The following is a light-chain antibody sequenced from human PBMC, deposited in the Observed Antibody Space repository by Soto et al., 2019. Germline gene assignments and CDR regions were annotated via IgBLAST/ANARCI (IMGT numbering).Light chain of an antibody. V-gene: IGLV2-14*01. CDR1: KNDVGFYDF. CDR3: KSRTTRNTLV. CDR2: EVT. J-gene: IGLJ3*02. Sequence: QSALTQPPSASGSPGQSVTISCTGTKNDVGFYDFVSWYQQHPGKAPKLIIYEVTHRPSGVSSRFYGSRSGNTASLTISGLQAEDEADYYCKSRTTRNTLVFGGGTKVTVL.